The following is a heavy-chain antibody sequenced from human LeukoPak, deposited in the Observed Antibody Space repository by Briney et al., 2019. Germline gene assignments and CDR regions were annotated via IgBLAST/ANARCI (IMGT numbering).Heavy chain of an antibody. CDR1: GGSFSGYF. CDR2: VNHSGST. J-gene: IGHJ4*02. Sequence: SETLSLTCAVYGGSFSGYFWTWIRQPPGKGLEWIGEVNHSGSTNYNPSLKSRVTISVDMSKNQFSLKLSSVTAADTAVYYCARDGSGTENDYWGQGTLVTVSS. D-gene: IGHD3-10*01. V-gene: IGHV4-34*01. CDR3: ARDGSGTENDY.